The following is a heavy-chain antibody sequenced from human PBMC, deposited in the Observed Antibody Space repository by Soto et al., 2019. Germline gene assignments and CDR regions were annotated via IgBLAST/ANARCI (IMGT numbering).Heavy chain of an antibody. CDR2: IWYDGSNK. D-gene: IGHD3-22*01. V-gene: IGHV3-33*01. CDR1: GFTFSSYG. CDR3: ARDMYYYDSSGYLINY. J-gene: IGHJ4*02. Sequence: QVQLVESGGGVVQPGRSLRLSCAASGFTFSSYGMHWVRQAPGKGLEWVAVIWYDGSNKYYADSVKGRFTISRDNSKNTLYLQMNSLRAEDTAVYYCARDMYYYDSSGYLINYWGQGTLVTVSS.